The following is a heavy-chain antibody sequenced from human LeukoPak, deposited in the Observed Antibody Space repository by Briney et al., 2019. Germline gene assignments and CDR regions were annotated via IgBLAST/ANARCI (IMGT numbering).Heavy chain of an antibody. J-gene: IGHJ4*02. CDR3: ARPRGNRWSIFDY. D-gene: IGHD6-13*01. V-gene: IGHV4-39*01. CDR2: IYYSGST. Sequence: SETLSLTCTVSVGSTSSSRYYWGWIRQPPGKGLEWIGSIYYSGSTYYNPSLKSRVTISVDTSKNQFSLKLSSVTAADTAVYYCARPRGNRWSIFDYWGQGTLVTVSS. CDR1: VGSTSSSRYY.